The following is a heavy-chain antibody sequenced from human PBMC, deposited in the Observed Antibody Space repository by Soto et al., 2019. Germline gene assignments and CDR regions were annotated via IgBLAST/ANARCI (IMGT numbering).Heavy chain of an antibody. Sequence: GVSLRLSCAASGFTFSSYAMSWVRQAPGKGLEWVSGISWNSGSIGYADSVKGRFTISRDNAKNSLYLQMNSLRAEDTALYFCAKVNPHYYDSRGVSFEIWGQGTMVTV. D-gene: IGHD3-22*01. CDR1: GFTFSSYA. CDR3: AKVNPHYYDSRGVSFEI. V-gene: IGHV3-9*01. J-gene: IGHJ3*02. CDR2: ISWNSGSI.